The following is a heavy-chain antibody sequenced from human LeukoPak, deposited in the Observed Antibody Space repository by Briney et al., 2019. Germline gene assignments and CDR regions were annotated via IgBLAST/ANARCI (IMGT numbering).Heavy chain of an antibody. CDR2: ISGSGGST. CDR3: AKGDDFYYYNGMDV. V-gene: IGHV3-23*01. J-gene: IGHJ6*02. Sequence: GGSLRLSCAASGFTSSNFGICWVRQAPGKGLEWVSAISGSGGSTYYADSVKGRFTISRDNSKNTLYLQMSSLRAEDTGVYYCAKGDDFYYYNGMDVWGQGTTVTVSS. CDR1: GFTSSNFG.